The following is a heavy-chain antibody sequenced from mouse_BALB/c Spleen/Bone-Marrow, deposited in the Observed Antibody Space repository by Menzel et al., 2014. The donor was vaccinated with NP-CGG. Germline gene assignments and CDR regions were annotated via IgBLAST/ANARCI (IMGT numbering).Heavy chain of an antibody. D-gene: IGHD1-1*01. J-gene: IGHJ2*01. CDR2: ITYSVST. Sequence: EVQGVESGPGLVKPSQSLSLTCTVTGYSITSDYAWNWIRQFPGNKLEWMGYITYSVSTSYNPSLKSRISITRDTSKNQFFLQLNSVTTEDTATYYCARSVVATRYFDYWGQGAILTVSS. V-gene: IGHV3-2*02. CDR1: GYSITSDYA. CDR3: ARSVVATRYFDY.